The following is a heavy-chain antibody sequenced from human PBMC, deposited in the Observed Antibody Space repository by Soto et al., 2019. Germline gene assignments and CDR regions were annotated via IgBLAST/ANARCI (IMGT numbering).Heavy chain of an antibody. J-gene: IGHJ5*02. CDR2: IKQDGSEK. D-gene: IGHD1-1*01. CDR1: GYTLIRYW. V-gene: IGHV3-7*01. CDR3: AREENDSQLDP. Sequence: ASVKVSCKASGYTLIRYWMSWVRQAPGKGLEWVANIKQDGSEKYYVDSVKGRFTISRDNAKNSLYLQMNSLRAEDTAVYYCAREENDSQLDPWGQGTLVTVSS.